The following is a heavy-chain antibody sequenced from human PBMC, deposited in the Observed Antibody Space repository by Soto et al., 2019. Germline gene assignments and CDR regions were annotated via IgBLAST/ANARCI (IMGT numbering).Heavy chain of an antibody. CDR2: INPSGGST. J-gene: IGHJ6*02. D-gene: IGHD3-22*01. CDR1: GYTFTSYY. CDR3: AREATYYYDSSGYHKNYYYYYGMDV. V-gene: IGHV1-46*01. Sequence: GASVKVSCKASGYTFTSYYMHWVRQAPGQGLEWMGIINPSGGSTSYAQKFQGRVTMTRDTSTSTVYMELSSLRSEDTAVYYCAREATYYYDSSGYHKNYYYYYGMDVWGQGTTVTVS.